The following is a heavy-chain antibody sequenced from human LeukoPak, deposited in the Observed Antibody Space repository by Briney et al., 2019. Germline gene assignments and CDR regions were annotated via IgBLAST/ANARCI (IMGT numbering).Heavy chain of an antibody. CDR3: ARGGRHQLLSYWFDP. J-gene: IGHJ5*02. V-gene: IGHV4-31*03. Sequence: SETLSLTCTVSSGSLRSGAYYWTWIRQHPGKGLEWIGYIYYSGSTYYNPSLKSRVTISVDTSKNQFSLKLSSVTAADTAVYYCARGGRHQLLSYWFDPWGQGTLVTVSS. D-gene: IGHD3-10*01. CDR2: IYYSGST. CDR1: SGSLRSGAYY.